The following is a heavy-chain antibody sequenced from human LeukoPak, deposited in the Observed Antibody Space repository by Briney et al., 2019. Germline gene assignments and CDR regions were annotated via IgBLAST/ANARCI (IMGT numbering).Heavy chain of an antibody. J-gene: IGHJ4*02. CDR1: GFTFSSYS. CDR3: ARVPYCSSTSCYLFDY. Sequence: GGSLRLSCAASGFTFSSYSMNWVRQAPGKGLEWVSSISSSSSYIYYADSVKGRFTISRDNAKNSLYLQMNSLRAEDTAVYYCARVPYCSSTSCYLFDYWGQGTLVTVSS. V-gene: IGHV3-21*01. D-gene: IGHD2-2*01. CDR2: ISSSSSYI.